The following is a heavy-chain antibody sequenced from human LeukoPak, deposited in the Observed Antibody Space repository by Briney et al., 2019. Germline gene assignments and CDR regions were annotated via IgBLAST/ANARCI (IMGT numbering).Heavy chain of an antibody. CDR3: ARGLGVAAADS. CDR2: IYPSGST. Sequence: SETLSLSCRVSGGSIKSFYWSWVGQAAGKGLEWIGRIYPSGSTNYNPSLKSRVNMSEDTSKNHFSLSLRSVTAADTAVYYCARGLGVAAADSWGQGILVTVSS. J-gene: IGHJ4*02. V-gene: IGHV4-4*07. CDR1: GGSIKSFY. D-gene: IGHD6-13*01.